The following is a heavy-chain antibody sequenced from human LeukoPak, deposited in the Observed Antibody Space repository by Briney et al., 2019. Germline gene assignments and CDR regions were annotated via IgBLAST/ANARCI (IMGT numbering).Heavy chain of an antibody. CDR1: GFTISKYW. Sequence: PGRSLRLSCAASGFTISKYWTSWGRQAPGKGVERVANIKQAESERFYVHSVKDRFIIPIDNAENSVYLQMNSLRDEDAAVYYCARGRFNYGWGMDVWGQGTTVIASS. D-gene: IGHD5-18*01. J-gene: IGHJ6*02. V-gene: IGHV3-7*01. CDR3: ARGRFNYGWGMDV. CDR2: IKQAESER.